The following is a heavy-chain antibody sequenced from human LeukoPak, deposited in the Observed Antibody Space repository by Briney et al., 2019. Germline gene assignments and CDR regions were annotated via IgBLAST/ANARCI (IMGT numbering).Heavy chain of an antibody. CDR1: GFTFSSYW. Sequence: GSLRLSCAASGFTFSSYWMSWIRQPPGKGLEWIGYIYYSGSTNYNPSLKSRVTISVDTSKNQFSLKLSSVTAADTAVYYCAIRDGYNHAFDIWGQGTMVTVSS. V-gene: IGHV4-59*01. CDR3: AIRDGYNHAFDI. J-gene: IGHJ3*02. D-gene: IGHD5-24*01. CDR2: IYYSGST.